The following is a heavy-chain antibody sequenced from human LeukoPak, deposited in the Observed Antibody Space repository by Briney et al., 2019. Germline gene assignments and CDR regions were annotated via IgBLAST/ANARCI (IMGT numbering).Heavy chain of an antibody. J-gene: IGHJ4*02. CDR3: ARDDCGDTCYPGGY. V-gene: IGHV1-3*01. D-gene: IGHD2-21*01. CDR2: IKAGNDDT. CDR1: GDIFTKYV. Sequence: ASVRVSCKASGDIFTKYVVHWVPQAPGQRPEWRWWIKAGNDDTKYSQTLRSRLTITRDTSASTVYMKLSSLTYEDTVLYYCARDDCGDTCYPGGYWGQGTLVTVSS.